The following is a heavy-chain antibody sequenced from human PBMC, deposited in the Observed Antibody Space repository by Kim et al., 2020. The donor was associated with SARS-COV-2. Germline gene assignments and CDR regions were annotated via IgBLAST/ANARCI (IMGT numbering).Heavy chain of an antibody. CDR2: FDPEDGET. CDR3: ATGAQNYYGMDV. V-gene: IGHV1-24*01. J-gene: IGHJ6*02. Sequence: ASVKVSCKVSGYTLTELSMHWVRQAPGKGLEWMGGFDPEDGETIYAQKFQGRVTMTEDTSTDTAYMELSSLRSEDTAVYYCATGAQNYYGMDVWGQGTTVTVSS. CDR1: GYTLTELS.